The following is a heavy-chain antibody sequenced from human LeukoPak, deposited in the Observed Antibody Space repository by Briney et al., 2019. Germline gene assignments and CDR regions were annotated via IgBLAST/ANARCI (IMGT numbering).Heavy chain of an antibody. Sequence: GGSLRLSCAASGVTFSSYGMHWVRQAPGKGLEWVALISSDGNDKLYGDSVKGRFTISRDDSKSTLYLQMNSLRAEDTAVYYRTTKVIRGNSGDDYDLWGQGTLVTVSS. J-gene: IGHJ5*02. CDR2: ISSDGNDK. V-gene: IGHV3-30*03. CDR1: GVTFSSYG. D-gene: IGHD5-12*01. CDR3: TTKVIRGNSGDDYDL.